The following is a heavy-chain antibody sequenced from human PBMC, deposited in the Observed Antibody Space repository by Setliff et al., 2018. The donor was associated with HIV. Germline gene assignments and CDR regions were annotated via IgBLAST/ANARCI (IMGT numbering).Heavy chain of an antibody. CDR2: IYTSGST. CDR3: ARQAIFGYYDSSGYLDY. CDR1: GGSISSYY. V-gene: IGHV4-4*07. J-gene: IGHJ4*02. D-gene: IGHD3-22*01. Sequence: SETLSLTCTVSGGSISSYYWSWIRQPAGKGLEWIGRIYTSGSTYYNPSLQSRVTISVDTSKNLFSLRLSSVTASDTAVYYCARQAIFGYYDSSGYLDYWGQGTLVTVS.